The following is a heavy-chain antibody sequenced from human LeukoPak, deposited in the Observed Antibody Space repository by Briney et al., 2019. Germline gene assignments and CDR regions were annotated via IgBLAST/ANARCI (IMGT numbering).Heavy chain of an antibody. V-gene: IGHV1-18*01. CDR1: GYTFTSYD. CDR3: ARDDPMGLLTFDY. CDR2: ISAYNGNT. J-gene: IGHJ4*02. D-gene: IGHD1-26*01. Sequence: ASVKVSCKASGYTFTSYDINWVRQATGQGLEWMGWISAYNGNTNYAQKLQGRVTMTTDTSTSTAYMELRSLRSDDTAVYYCARDDPMGLLTFDYWGQGTLVTVSS.